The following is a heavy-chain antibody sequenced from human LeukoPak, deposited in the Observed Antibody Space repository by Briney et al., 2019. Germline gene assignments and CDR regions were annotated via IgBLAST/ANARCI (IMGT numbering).Heavy chain of an antibody. V-gene: IGHV6-1*01. J-gene: IGHJ4*02. D-gene: IGHD6-19*01. CDR2: TYYRFKWYN. CDR3: ARDAGSGWSSFDY. CDR1: GDSVSSNSAA. Sequence: SQTLSLTCAISGDSVSSNSAAWNWIRQSPWRGLEWLGRTYYRFKWYNDYAVSMKSRITINPDTSKDQFSLQLNSVTPEDTAVYYCARDAGSGWSSFDYWGQGTLVTVSS.